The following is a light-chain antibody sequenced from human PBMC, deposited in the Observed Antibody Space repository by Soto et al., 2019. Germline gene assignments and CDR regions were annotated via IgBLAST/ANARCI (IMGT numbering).Light chain of an antibody. CDR2: DTS. Sequence: EIVLTQSPATLSLSPGERATLSCRASQSVSDQLAWYQQKPGQAPRLLIYDTSNRAAGVPARFSGSGSGTDFTLTITSLGPEDVAIYYCQQRYRWPITFGQGTRLEIK. CDR3: QQRYRWPIT. J-gene: IGKJ5*01. V-gene: IGKV3-11*01. CDR1: QSVSDQ.